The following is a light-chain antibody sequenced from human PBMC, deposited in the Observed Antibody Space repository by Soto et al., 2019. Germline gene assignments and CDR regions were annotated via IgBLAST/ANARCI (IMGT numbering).Light chain of an antibody. CDR3: QQYNNWWT. V-gene: IGKV3-15*01. J-gene: IGKJ1*01. Sequence: EIVMTQSPVTLSLSPGERATLSCRAGESVSSNLAWYQQKPGQAPRLLIYGASTRATGVPARFTGSGSGTEFTLTISSLQFDDSAVYYCQQYNNWWTFGQGT. CDR1: ESVSSN. CDR2: GAS.